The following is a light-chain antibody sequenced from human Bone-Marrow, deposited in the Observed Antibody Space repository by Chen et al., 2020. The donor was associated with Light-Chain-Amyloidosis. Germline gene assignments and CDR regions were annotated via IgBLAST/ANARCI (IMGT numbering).Light chain of an antibody. J-gene: IGLJ3*02. CDR1: SGSIATNY. Sequence: FLLLRPHPLLDPPGTTVFIPSPRSSGSIATNYVQWYQQRPGSSPTTVIYEDDQRPSGVPDRFSGSIDRSSNSASLTISGLKTEDEADYYCQSYQGSSQGVFGGGTKLTVL. CDR2: EDD. V-gene: IGLV6-57*01. CDR3: QSYQGSSQGV.